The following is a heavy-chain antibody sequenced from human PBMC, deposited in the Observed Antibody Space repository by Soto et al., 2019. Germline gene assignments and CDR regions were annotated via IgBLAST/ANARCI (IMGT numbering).Heavy chain of an antibody. D-gene: IGHD1-26*01. CDR2: ISGRNGDT. J-gene: IGHJ4*02. V-gene: IGHV3-23*01. CDR3: AKGRMVGATGDPFDY. Sequence: GGSLRLSCAASGFTFRNYAMSWVRQAPGRGLQWVSTISGRNGDTYYADSVKGRFAISRDNSKSTLYLQMNSLRAEDTAAYYCAKGRMVGATGDPFDYWGQGTLVTVSS. CDR1: GFTFRNYA.